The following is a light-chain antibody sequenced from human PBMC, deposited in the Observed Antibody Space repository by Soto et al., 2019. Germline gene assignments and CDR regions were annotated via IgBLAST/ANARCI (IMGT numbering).Light chain of an antibody. V-gene: IGKV4-1*01. CDR2: WAS. J-gene: IGKJ5*01. Sequence: DIVMTQSPDSLAVSLGERATINCKSSQSVLSSSNNKNYLAWYQQKPGQPPKLLIYWASTRESGVPDRFSGSGSGTDFTLTISSLQAEDVAVYYCQQYVITPITFGQGTRLEIE. CDR1: QSVLSSSNNKNY. CDR3: QQYVITPIT.